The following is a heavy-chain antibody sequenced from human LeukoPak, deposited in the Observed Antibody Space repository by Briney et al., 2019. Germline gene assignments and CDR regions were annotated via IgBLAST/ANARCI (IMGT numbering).Heavy chain of an antibody. J-gene: IGHJ4*02. D-gene: IGHD2-15*01. CDR3: AKEACSGRCSSDYSDS. V-gene: IGHV3-30*18. CDR1: AFTFSSYG. Sequence: PGGSLRLSCAASAFTFSSYGMHWVRQAPGKGLEWVAVISYDGSTKYYADSVKGRFTISRDNSKNTLYLQVDSLRPDDTAVYYCAKEACSGRCSSDYSDSWGQGTLVTVSS. CDR2: ISYDGSTK.